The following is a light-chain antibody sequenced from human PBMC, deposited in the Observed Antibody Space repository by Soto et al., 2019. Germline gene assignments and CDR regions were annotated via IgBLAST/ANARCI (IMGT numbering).Light chain of an antibody. CDR1: QSVSSRS. V-gene: IGKV3-20*01. Sequence: EIVLTQSPGTLSLSPGERATLSCRASQSVSSRSLAWYQQKAGQAPRLLISSASTRATGIPDRFSGSGSGTTFTLTTRRLEPEVFAIYYCQRHGEQYTFGRGTKLEI. CDR3: QRHGEQYT. J-gene: IGKJ2*01. CDR2: SAS.